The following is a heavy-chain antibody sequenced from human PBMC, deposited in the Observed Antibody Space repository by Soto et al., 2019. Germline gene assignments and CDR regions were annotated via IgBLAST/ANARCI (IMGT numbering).Heavy chain of an antibody. CDR2: ISSTTTYI. D-gene: IGHD3-3*02. V-gene: IGHV3-21*01. CDR3: ATFYSPVDI. Sequence: GGSLRLSCAASGFTFSTYSMNWVRQAPGKGLEWVSSISSTTTYIYYADSVKGRFTISRDNAENSLYLQMNSLRAEDTAVYYFATFYSPVDIRGQGTMVTVSS. J-gene: IGHJ3*02. CDR1: GFTFSTYS.